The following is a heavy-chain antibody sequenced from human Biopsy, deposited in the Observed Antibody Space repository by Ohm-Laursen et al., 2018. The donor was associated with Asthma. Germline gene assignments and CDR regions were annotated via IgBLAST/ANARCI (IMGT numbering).Heavy chain of an antibody. CDR2: MSYDGSLK. CDR3: AGDLMDWYSPSLDF. CDR1: GFTFRSYA. J-gene: IGHJ4*02. D-gene: IGHD3/OR15-3a*01. Sequence: SLRLSCAAPGFTFRSYAMHWVRQAPGKGLEWVAVMSYDGSLKYYADSVNGRFTISKDDSRDTLYLQMNSLRPDDTAVYFCAGDLMDWYSPSLDFWGQGTLVTVSS. V-gene: IGHV3-30-3*01.